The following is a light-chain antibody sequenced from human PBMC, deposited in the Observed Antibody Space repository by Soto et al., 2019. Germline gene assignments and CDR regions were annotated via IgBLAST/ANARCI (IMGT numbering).Light chain of an antibody. Sequence: DIQLTQSPPSLSASVGDRVTITCRASQDISNFLAWYQQKPGKVPQLLIYGAATLQSGVPSRFSGSGSGTDFTLIISSLQPEDVATYYCQKYDSAFRRTVGQGTKVEIK. CDR3: QKYDSAFRRT. CDR1: QDISNF. CDR2: GAA. J-gene: IGKJ1*01. V-gene: IGKV1-27*01.